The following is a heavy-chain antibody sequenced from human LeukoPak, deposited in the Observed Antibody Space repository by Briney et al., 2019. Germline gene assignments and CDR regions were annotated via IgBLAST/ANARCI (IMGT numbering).Heavy chain of an antibody. V-gene: IGHV4-31*03. D-gene: IGHD5-12*01. CDR2: IYDSRNT. CDR3: ARDSGYEYWYFDL. J-gene: IGHJ2*01. Sequence: SQTLSLTCTVSGCSISSGGYYWSWLRQHPGKGLEWIGSIYDSRNTYYNPSLKSRITISVDTSKNQFSLQLSSVTAADTAVYYCARDSGYEYWYFDLWGRGTLVTVSS. CDR1: GCSISSGGYY.